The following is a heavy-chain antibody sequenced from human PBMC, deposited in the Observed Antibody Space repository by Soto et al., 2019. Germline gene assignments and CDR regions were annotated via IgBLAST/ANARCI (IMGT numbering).Heavy chain of an antibody. J-gene: IGHJ5*02. D-gene: IGHD6-19*01. Sequence: GGSLRLSCVASGYTFSSYWMHWVRQAPWMGLVWVSVISGSDDSTYYADSVKGRFTISRDNSKNTLYLQMNSLRDEDTAVYYCAREAGTWHLPLNWFDPWGQGTLVTVSS. V-gene: IGHV3-23*01. CDR1: GYTFSSYW. CDR3: AREAGTWHLPLNWFDP. CDR2: ISGSDDST.